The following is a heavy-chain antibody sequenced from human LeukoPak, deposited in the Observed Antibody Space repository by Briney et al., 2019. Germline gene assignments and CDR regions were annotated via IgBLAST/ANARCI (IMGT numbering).Heavy chain of an antibody. Sequence: GGSLRLSCAASGFTFSTYGMHWVRQAPGKGLEWVAVIWHGGSNTYYADSVKGRFTISRDNSKNTLYLQMNSLRTEDTAVYYCARGGGSVVVTAIIPYYYFDYWGQGTLVTVSS. CDR2: IWHGGSNT. V-gene: IGHV3-33*08. D-gene: IGHD2-21*02. CDR3: ARGGGSVVVTAIIPYYYFDY. J-gene: IGHJ4*02. CDR1: GFTFSTYG.